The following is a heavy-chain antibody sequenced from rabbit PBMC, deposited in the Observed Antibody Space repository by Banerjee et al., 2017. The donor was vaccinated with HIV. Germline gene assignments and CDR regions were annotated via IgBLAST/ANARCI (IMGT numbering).Heavy chain of an antibody. CDR1: GFSFSNRYV. D-gene: IGHD1-1*01. V-gene: IGHV1S43*01. CDR2: IYTDSDGT. Sequence: QEQLEESGGGLVKPEGSLTLTCKASGFSFSNRYVMCWVRQAPGKGLELIACIYTDSDGTWYASWVNGRFTITRSTSLNTVDLKMTSLTDADTATYFCARDLTGVIGWNFKLWGQGTLVTVS. J-gene: IGHJ4*01. CDR3: ARDLTGVIGWNFKL.